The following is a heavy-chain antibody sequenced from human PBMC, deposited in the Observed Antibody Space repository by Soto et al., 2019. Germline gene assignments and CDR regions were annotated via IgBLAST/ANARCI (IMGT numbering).Heavy chain of an antibody. Sequence: PSETLSLTCAVYGGSFSGYYWSWIRQPPGKGLEWIGEINHSGSTNYNPSLKSRVTISVDTSKNQFSLKLSSVTAADTAVYYCARDDFWSGYHTDYYYYYYGMDVWGQGTTVTVSS. D-gene: IGHD3-3*01. CDR3: ARDDFWSGYHTDYYYYYYGMDV. J-gene: IGHJ6*02. V-gene: IGHV4-34*01. CDR1: GGSFSGYY. CDR2: INHSGST.